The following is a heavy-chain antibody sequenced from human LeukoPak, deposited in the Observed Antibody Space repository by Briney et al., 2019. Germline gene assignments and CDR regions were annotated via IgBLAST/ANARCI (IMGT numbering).Heavy chain of an antibody. J-gene: IGHJ4*02. V-gene: IGHV4-39*07. D-gene: IGHD5-24*01. CDR1: GGSISSSSYH. CDR3: ARDGYNRDY. CDR2: IYYSGST. Sequence: PSETLSLTCTVSGGSISSSSYHWGWIRQPPGKGLEWIGSIYYSGSTYYNPSLKSRVTISVDTSKNQFSLKLSSVTAADTAVYYCARDGYNRDYWGQGTLVTVSS.